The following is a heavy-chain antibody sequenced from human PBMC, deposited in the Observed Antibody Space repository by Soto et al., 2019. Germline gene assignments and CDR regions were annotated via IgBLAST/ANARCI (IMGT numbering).Heavy chain of an antibody. V-gene: IGHV4-34*01. CDR3: AGWAVGVMIFGMPKDY. J-gene: IGHJ4*02. D-gene: IGHD3-3*01. CDR2: INHSGST. Sequence: QVQLQQWGAGLLKPSETLSLTCGVYGGSFSGHFWSWIRQPPGKGLEWIGEINHSGSTNYNPSLKSRVTIAVDTSKHQFSLRLTSVTAADTAVYYCAGWAVGVMIFGMPKDYWGQGTLVTVSS. CDR1: GGSFSGHF.